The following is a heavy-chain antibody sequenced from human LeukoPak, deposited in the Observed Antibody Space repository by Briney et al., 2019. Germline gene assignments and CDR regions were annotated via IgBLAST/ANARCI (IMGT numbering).Heavy chain of an antibody. V-gene: IGHV1-2*02. CDR1: GYIFSDYY. D-gene: IGHD2-21*01. Sequence: GASVTVSCKASGYIFSDYYMHWVRQAPGRGFEWMGWISRRSGATKIAEKFQGRVTLTRDTSISTAYVELTNLASDDTAAYYCVSWAGGNSDVASFDYWGQGTLVIVSS. CDR2: ISRRSGAT. J-gene: IGHJ4*02. CDR3: VSWAGGNSDVASFDY.